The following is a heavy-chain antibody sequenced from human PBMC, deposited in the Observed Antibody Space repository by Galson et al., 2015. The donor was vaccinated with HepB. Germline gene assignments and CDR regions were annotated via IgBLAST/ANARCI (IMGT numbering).Heavy chain of an antibody. D-gene: IGHD2-2*01. J-gene: IGHJ6*03. CDR2: IIPIFGTA. CDR3: ASSPSGAAAKYYYYYYYMDV. Sequence: SVKVSCKASGGTFISYAISWVRQAPGQGLEWMGGIIPIFGTANYAQKFQGRVTITADESTSTAYMELSSLRSEDTAVYYCASSPSGAAAKYYYYYYYMDVWGKGTTVTVSS. CDR1: GGTFISYA. V-gene: IGHV1-69*13.